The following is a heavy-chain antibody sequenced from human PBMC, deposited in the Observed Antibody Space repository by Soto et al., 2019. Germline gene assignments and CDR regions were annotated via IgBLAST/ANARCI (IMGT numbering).Heavy chain of an antibody. CDR3: ARGRDYSNYYYYYYYGMDV. V-gene: IGHV4-61*01. Sequence: KTSETLSLTCTVSGGSVSSGSYYWSWIRQPPGKGLEWIGYIYYSGSTNYDPSLKSRVTISVDTSKNQFSLKLSSVTAADTAVYYCARGRDYSNYYYYYYYGMDVWGQGTTVTVSS. CDR2: IYYSGST. D-gene: IGHD4-4*01. J-gene: IGHJ6*02. CDR1: GGSVSSGSYY.